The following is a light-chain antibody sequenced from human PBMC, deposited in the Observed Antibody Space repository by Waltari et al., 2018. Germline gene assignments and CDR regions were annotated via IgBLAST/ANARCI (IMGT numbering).Light chain of an antibody. CDR1: SSNIGSNY. V-gene: IGLV1-47*01. CDR2: RNK. Sequence: QSVLTQPPSASGTPGQRVTISCSGSSSNIGSNYVYWYQQLPGTAPKLLIYRNKQRPSGVPDRFSGSKSGTSASLAISGLRSEDEADYYCAVWDDSLSGQVFGTGTNVTVL. CDR3: AVWDDSLSGQV. J-gene: IGLJ1*01.